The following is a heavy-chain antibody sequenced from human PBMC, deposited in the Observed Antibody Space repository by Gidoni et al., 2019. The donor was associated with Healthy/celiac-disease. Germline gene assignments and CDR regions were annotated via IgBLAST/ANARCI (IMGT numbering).Heavy chain of an antibody. CDR1: GGSISSSSYY. Sequence: QLQLQESGPGLVKPSETLSLTCTVSGGSISSSSYYWGWIRQPPGKGLEWIGSIYYSGSTYYNPSLKSRVPISVDTSKNQFSLKLSSVTAADTAVYYCARQSIAARTFYWGQGTLVTVSS. J-gene: IGHJ4*02. CDR3: ARQSIAARTFY. CDR2: IYYSGST. V-gene: IGHV4-39*01. D-gene: IGHD6-6*01.